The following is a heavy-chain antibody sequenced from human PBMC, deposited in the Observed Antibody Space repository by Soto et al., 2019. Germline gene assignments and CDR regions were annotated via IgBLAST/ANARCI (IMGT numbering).Heavy chain of an antibody. Sequence: SETLSLTCTVSGGSISGGGYYWSWIRQHPGKGLEWIGYIYYSGSTYYNPSLKSRVTISVDTSKNQFSLKLSSVTAADTAVYYCARSDPPPPNAFDIWGQGTMVTVSS. CDR1: GGSISGGGYY. J-gene: IGHJ3*02. CDR2: IYYSGST. V-gene: IGHV4-31*03. CDR3: ARSDPPPPNAFDI.